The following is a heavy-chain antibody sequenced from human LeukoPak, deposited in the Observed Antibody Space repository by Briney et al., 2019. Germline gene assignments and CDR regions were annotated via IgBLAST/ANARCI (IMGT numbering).Heavy chain of an antibody. CDR2: IKEDGSEE. CDR3: AREDYGSGSDFYGMDV. D-gene: IGHD3-10*01. CDR1: GFIFSSYW. Sequence: GGSLRLSCAASGFIFSSYWMSWVRQAPGKGLEWVANIKEDGSEEHYVDSVKGRFTISRDNAKKTLFLQMNSLKAEDTAVYYCAREDYGSGSDFYGMDVWGQGTTVTVSS. V-gene: IGHV3-7*01. J-gene: IGHJ6*02.